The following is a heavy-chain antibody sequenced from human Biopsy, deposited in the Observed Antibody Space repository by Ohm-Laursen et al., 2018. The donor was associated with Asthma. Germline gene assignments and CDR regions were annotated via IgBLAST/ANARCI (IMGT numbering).Heavy chain of an antibody. CDR2: VSSDGHNK. CDR3: ARDVMEWYLPAFDF. CDR1: GFVFSQCG. V-gene: IGHV3-30*03. Sequence: SLRLSCAASGFVFSQCGMHWVRQGPGKGLEWVALVSSDGHNKYYEDSVKGRFTISRDNSKNRLYLQMNSLRPDDTAVYYCARDVMEWYLPAFDFWGQGTLVTVSS. D-gene: IGHD3-3*01. J-gene: IGHJ4*02.